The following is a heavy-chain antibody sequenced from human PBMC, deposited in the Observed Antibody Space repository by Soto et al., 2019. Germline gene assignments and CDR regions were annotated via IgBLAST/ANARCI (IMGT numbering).Heavy chain of an antibody. V-gene: IGHV1-69*01. D-gene: IGHD2-15*01. CDR1: GGTFSSYA. CDR2: IIPIFGTA. Sequence: QVPLVQSGAEVKKPGSSVKVSCKASGGTFSSYAISWARQAPGQGLEWMGGIIPIFGTANYAQKFQGRVTITADEITSTAYMELSSVGSEATAVYYCAREGVLYCSGGSCYSGGSLGYWGQGTLVTVSS. CDR3: AREGVLYCSGGSCYSGGSLGY. J-gene: IGHJ4*02.